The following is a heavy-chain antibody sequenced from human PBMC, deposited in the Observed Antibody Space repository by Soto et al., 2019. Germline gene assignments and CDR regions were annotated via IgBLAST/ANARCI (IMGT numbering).Heavy chain of an antibody. CDR2: INHSGST. CDR3: ARGALRFLEYYYYYMDV. J-gene: IGHJ6*03. Sequence: PSETLSLTCAVYGGSFSGYYWSWIRQPPGKGLEWIGEINHSGSTSYNPSLKSRVTISVDTSKNQFSLKLSSVTAADTAVYYCARGALRFLEYYYYYMDVWGKGTTVTVSS. CDR1: GGSFSGYY. D-gene: IGHD3-3*01. V-gene: IGHV4-34*01.